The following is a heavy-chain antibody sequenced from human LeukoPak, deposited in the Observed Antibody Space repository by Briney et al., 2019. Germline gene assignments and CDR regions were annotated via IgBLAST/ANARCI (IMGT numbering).Heavy chain of an antibody. V-gene: IGHV4-59*12. J-gene: IGHJ4*02. CDR3: ARGRYGSGSYGY. CDR2: IYYSGST. CDR1: GGSISSYY. D-gene: IGHD3-10*01. Sequence: SETLSLTCTVSGGSISSYYWSWIRQPPGKGLEWIGYIYYSGSTNYNPSLKSRVTISVDTSKNQFSLKLSSVTAGDTAVYYCARGRYGSGSYGYWGQGTLVTVSS.